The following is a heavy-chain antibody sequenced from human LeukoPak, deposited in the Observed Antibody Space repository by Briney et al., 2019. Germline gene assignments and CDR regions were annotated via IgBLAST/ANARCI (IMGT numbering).Heavy chain of an antibody. CDR3: TRLLLGVIEEEAFDI. V-gene: IGHV4-39*01. J-gene: IGHJ3*02. D-gene: IGHD3-22*01. CDR2: IYYSGNT. CDR1: GGSISSSSYY. Sequence: SETLSLTCTVSGGSISSSSYYWGWIRQPPGKGLEWIGSIYYSGNTYHNPSLKSRVTISVDTSKNQFSLKLSSVTAADTAVYYCTRLLLGVIEEEAFDIWGQGTMVTVSS.